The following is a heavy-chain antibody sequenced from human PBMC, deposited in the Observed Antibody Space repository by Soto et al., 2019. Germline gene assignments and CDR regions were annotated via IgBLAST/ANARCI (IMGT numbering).Heavy chain of an antibody. CDR1: GGTFSSYA. V-gene: IGHV1-69*13. CDR2: IIPIFGTA. J-gene: IGHJ4*02. Sequence: SVKVSCKASGGTFSSYAISLARQAPGQGLEWMGGIIPIFGTANYAQKFQGRVTITADESTSTAYMELSSLRSEDTTVYYCARSAYGSGSSYYFDYWGQGTLVTVSS. CDR3: ARSAYGSGSSYYFDY. D-gene: IGHD3-10*01.